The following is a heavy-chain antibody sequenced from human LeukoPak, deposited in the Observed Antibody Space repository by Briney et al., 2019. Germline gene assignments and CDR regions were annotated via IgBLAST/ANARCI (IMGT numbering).Heavy chain of an antibody. CDR2: SSTYNGDT. J-gene: IGHJ4*02. Sequence: ASVKVSCKASGYTFTDFGISWVRQAPGQGLEWMGWSSTYNGDTKYAQKFQGRVTITRDTSASTAYMELSSLRSEDTAVYYCARVGIAVAGPPFDYWGQGTLVTVSS. D-gene: IGHD6-19*01. CDR3: ARVGIAVAGPPFDY. V-gene: IGHV1-18*01. CDR1: GYTFTDFG.